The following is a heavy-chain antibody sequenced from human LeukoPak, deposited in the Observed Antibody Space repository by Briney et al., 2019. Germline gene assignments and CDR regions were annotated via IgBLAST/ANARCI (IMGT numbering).Heavy chain of an antibody. CDR1: GGTFSSYA. Sequence: ASVKVSCKASGGTFSSYAISWVRQAPGQGLEWMGWISAYNGNTNYAQKLQGRVTMTTDTSTSTAYMELRSLRSDDTAVYYCARVGSGYCSGGSCQTIDYWGQGTLVTVSS. J-gene: IGHJ4*02. CDR2: ISAYNGNT. D-gene: IGHD2-15*01. CDR3: ARVGSGYCSGGSCQTIDY. V-gene: IGHV1-18*01.